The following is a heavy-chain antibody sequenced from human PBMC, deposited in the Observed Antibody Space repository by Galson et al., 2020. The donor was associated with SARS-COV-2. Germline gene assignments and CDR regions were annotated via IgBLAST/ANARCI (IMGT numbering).Heavy chain of an antibody. Sequence: SETLSLTCAVSGGSISSGDYSWTWIRQPPGKGLEWIGFIYHSGNTYYNPSLKSRVTISIDSSKNQFSLNLSPVTAADTAVYYCARGFFPFRSGSYDRYFDCWGQGTLVTVSS. CDR2: IYHSGNT. D-gene: IGHD1-26*01. CDR1: GGSISSGDYS. V-gene: IGHV4-30-2*01. J-gene: IGHJ4*02. CDR3: ARGFFPFRSGSYDRYFDC.